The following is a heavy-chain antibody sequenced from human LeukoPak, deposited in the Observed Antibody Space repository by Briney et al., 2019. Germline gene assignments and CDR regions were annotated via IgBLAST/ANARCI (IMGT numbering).Heavy chain of an antibody. CDR2: IYYSGST. CDR3: ARVGPYCSSTSCYDY. V-gene: IGHV4-59*01. Sequence: SETLSLTCTVSGGSISSYYWIWIRQPPGKGLEWIGYIYYSGSTNYNPSLKSRVTISVDTSKNQFSLKLSSVTAADTAVYYCARVGPYCSSTSCYDYWGQGTLVTVSS. CDR1: GGSISSYY. D-gene: IGHD2-2*01. J-gene: IGHJ4*02.